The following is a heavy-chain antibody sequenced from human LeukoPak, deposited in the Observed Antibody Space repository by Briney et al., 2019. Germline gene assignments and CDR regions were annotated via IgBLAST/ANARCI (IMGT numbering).Heavy chain of an antibody. CDR3: ARTWQDIVVVVAATYWYFDL. J-gene: IGHJ2*01. CDR1: GFTFSSYS. V-gene: IGHV3-21*01. D-gene: IGHD2-15*01. Sequence: GGSLRLSCAASGFTFSSYSMNWVRQAPGKGLEWVPSISSSSIYIYYADSVKGRFTISRDNAKNSLYLQMNSLRAEDTAVYYCARTWQDIVVVVAATYWYFDLWGRGTLVTVSS. CDR2: ISSSSIYI.